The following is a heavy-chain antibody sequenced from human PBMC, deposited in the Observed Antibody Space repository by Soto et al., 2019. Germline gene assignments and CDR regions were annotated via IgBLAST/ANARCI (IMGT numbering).Heavy chain of an antibody. Sequence: QVQLVQSGVEVKKPGASVKVSCKASGYTFTTYGINWVRQAPGQGLEWMGWIKSYNGNTNYAQNFQGRVTITTDTSTSTAYMALRSLRSDDTAVYYCARDRGSGRFDYWGQGTLVTVSS. J-gene: IGHJ4*02. CDR2: IKSYNGNT. D-gene: IGHD3-10*01. CDR1: GYTFTTYG. V-gene: IGHV1-18*01. CDR3: ARDRGSGRFDY.